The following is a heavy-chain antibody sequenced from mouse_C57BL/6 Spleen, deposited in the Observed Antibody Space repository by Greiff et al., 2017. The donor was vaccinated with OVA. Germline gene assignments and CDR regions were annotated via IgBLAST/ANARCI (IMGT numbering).Heavy chain of an antibody. J-gene: IGHJ2*01. Sequence: QVHVKQPGAELVRPGSSVKLSCKASGYTFTSYWMDWVKQRPGQGLEWIGNIYPSDSETHYNQKFKDKATLTVDKSSSTAYMQLSSLTSEDSAVYYCARRLGYFDYWGQGTTRTVAS. CDR3: ARRLGYFDY. D-gene: IGHD4-1*01. CDR2: IYPSDSET. CDR1: GYTFTSYW. V-gene: IGHV1-61*01.